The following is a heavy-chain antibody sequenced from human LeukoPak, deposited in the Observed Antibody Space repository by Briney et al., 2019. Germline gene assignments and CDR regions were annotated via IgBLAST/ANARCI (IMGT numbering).Heavy chain of an antibody. D-gene: IGHD1-26*01. CDR2: ISFDGRTK. Sequence: GGSLRLSCAASGFTFSSYGMHWVRQAPGKGLEWVAVISFDGRTKYYADSVKGRFTISRDNSNKTLFLQMNSLRAEDTAVYYCAKDLRQSYVGTFDIWGQGTMVTVSS. CDR3: AKDLRQSYVGTFDI. V-gene: IGHV3-30*18. CDR1: GFTFSSYG. J-gene: IGHJ3*02.